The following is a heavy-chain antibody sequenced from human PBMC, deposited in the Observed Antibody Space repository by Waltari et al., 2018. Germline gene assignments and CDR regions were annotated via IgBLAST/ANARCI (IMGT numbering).Heavy chain of an antibody. J-gene: IGHJ5*02. CDR1: GFTFTGYY. Sequence: QAQLVQSGPDVKKPGASMTVSCKTSGFTFTGYYIHWFRQAPGQGLEWMGWISPDSGGTNYAQKFLGRVAMTRDTAITTIYIDVKNGTSNDRAIYYCTRENSDWRGSFFDPWGQGTLLTVSA. CDR2: ISPDSGGT. CDR3: TRENSDWRGSFFDP. V-gene: IGHV1-2*02. D-gene: IGHD3-16*01.